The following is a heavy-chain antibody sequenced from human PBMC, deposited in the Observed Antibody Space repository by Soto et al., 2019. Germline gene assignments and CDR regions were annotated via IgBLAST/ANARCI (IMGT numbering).Heavy chain of an antibody. J-gene: IGHJ1*01. CDR1: GGSISNYY. V-gene: IGHV4-59*12. D-gene: IGHD6-13*01. CDR2: LYYSGNT. Sequence: SETLSLTCTVSGGSISNYYWSWIRPPPGKGLEWIGYLYYSGNTNYNPSLKSRVTIAVDTSKNQLSLKLTSVTAADTAVYYCARDTSSTSLRAEYFQFWGQGTQVTVSS. CDR3: ARDTSSTSLRAEYFQF.